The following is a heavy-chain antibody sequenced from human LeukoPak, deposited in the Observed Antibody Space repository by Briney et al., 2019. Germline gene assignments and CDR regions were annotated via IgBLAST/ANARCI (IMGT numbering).Heavy chain of an antibody. CDR1: GFTFSSYA. Sequence: GGSLGLSCAASGFTFSSYAMHWVRQAPGKGLEWVAVISYDGSNKYYADSVKGRFTISRDNSKNTLYLQMNSLRAEDTAVYYCARDRSIAAAGYYYYYMDVWGKGTTVTVSS. CDR3: ARDRSIAAAGYYYYYMDV. D-gene: IGHD6-13*01. CDR2: ISYDGSNK. V-gene: IGHV3-30*04. J-gene: IGHJ6*03.